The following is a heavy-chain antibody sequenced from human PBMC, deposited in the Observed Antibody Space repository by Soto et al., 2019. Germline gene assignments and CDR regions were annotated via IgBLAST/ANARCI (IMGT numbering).Heavy chain of an antibody. Sequence: QVQLQESGPGLVKPSQTLSLTCTVSGGSISSGGYYWSWIRQHPGKGLEWIGYIYYSGSTYYNPSLKRQVTISVDTSKNQFSLKLSSVTAADTAVYYCARLTSGPVYFDYWGQGTLVTVSS. D-gene: IGHD3-10*01. J-gene: IGHJ4*02. CDR2: IYYSGST. CDR3: ARLTSGPVYFDY. CDR1: GGSISSGGYY. V-gene: IGHV4-31*01.